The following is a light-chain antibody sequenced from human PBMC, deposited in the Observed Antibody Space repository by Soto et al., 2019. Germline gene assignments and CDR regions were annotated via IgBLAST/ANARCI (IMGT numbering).Light chain of an antibody. CDR1: QTLLHINGYIY. V-gene: IGKV2-28*01. CDR3: MQALQTPYT. CDR2: LGS. J-gene: IGKJ2*01. Sequence: LVMTQSPLSLAVTPGEPASISCRSSQTLLHINGYIYLDWYLQKPGHSPQLLIFLGSNRASGVPDRFSGSTSGTDFTLKISRVEAEDVGVYYCMQALQTPYTFGQGTKLEIK.